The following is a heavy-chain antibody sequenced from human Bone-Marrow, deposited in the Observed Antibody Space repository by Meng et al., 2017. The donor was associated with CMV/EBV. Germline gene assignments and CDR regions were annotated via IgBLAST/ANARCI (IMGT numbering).Heavy chain of an antibody. V-gene: IGHV1-69*10. CDR1: GDTFNSFA. Sequence: SVKVSCKPSGDTFNSFAINWVRRAPGQGLEWMGGILPILGITTYAQTFQDRLTLTADKSTSTAYMELSGLRSEDTAVYYCARVAVLRFLEWLLSPFDYWGQGTLVTVSS. CDR3: ARVAVLRFLEWLLSPFDY. J-gene: IGHJ4*02. CDR2: ILPILGIT. D-gene: IGHD3-3*01.